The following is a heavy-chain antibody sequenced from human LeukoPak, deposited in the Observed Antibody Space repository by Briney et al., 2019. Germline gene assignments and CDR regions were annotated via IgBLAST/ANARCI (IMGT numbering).Heavy chain of an antibody. CDR1: GFTFTDSW. CDR3: ARVRYGNYFDY. J-gene: IGHJ4*02. D-gene: IGHD3-16*02. Sequence: QPGGSLRLSCAASGFTFTDSWMSWVRQAPGNGLEWVANIKPDGTEKYYVDSVKGRFTISRDNAKNSLYLQMNSLRAEDTAVYYCARVRYGNYFDYWGQGILVTVSS. V-gene: IGHV3-7*04. CDR2: IKPDGTEK.